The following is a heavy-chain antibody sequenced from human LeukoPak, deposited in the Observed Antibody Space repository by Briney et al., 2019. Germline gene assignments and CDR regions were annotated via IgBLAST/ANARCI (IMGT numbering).Heavy chain of an antibody. D-gene: IGHD3-22*01. CDR3: SRSAHYDGSGNYYDY. Sequence: PGGSLRLSCAASGFTFSSYWMHWVRQAPGKGLVWVSRISDGGSTTTYADSVKGRFTISRDNAKNTLYLQMNGLGAEDTAVYYCSRSAHYDGSGNYYDYWGQGTLVTVSS. V-gene: IGHV3-74*01. CDR1: GFTFSSYW. CDR2: ISDGGSTT. J-gene: IGHJ4*02.